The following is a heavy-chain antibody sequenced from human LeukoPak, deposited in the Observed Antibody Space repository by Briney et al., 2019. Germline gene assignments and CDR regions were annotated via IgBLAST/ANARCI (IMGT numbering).Heavy chain of an antibody. V-gene: IGHV3-7*01. CDR1: GLTFSSYW. Sequence: AGGSLRLSCAASGLTFSSYWMSWVRQAPGKGLEWVANIKQDGSEKYYVDSVKGRFTISRDNAKNSLYLQMNSLRAEDTAVYYCARDKVGSYGLRYFDLWGRGTLVTVSS. CDR2: IKQDGSEK. D-gene: IGHD5-18*01. J-gene: IGHJ2*01. CDR3: ARDKVGSYGLRYFDL.